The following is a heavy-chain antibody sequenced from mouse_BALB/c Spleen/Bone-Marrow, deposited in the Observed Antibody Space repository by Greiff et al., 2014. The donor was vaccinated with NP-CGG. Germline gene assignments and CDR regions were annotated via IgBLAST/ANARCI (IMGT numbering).Heavy chain of an antibody. D-gene: IGHD2-14*01. CDR3: ARSYRFWHFDV. CDR1: GYTFTRSR. V-gene: IGHV1S130*01. Sequence: QVQLKEAESVLVGPGASVKLSCKASGYTFTRSRVHWGEQRPGQGLEWIGDIHPNSGNTNYNEKFRGKATLTVDTSSNTAYVDLSSLTSEDSAVYYCARSYRFWHFDVWGAGTTVTVSS. J-gene: IGHJ1*01. CDR2: IHPNSGNT.